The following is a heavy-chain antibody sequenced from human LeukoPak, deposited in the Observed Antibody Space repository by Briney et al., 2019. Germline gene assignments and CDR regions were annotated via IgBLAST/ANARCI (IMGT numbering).Heavy chain of an antibody. CDR2: IYGRGGTT. D-gene: IGHD1-14*01. V-gene: IGHV3-23*01. CDR1: GFTFSSYD. CDR3: ARVVGRNWYLDL. Sequence: GGSLRLSCGASGFTFSSYDMTWVRQAPGKGLEWVSGIYGRGGTTYYADSVKGRFIVSRDNSKNSLSLQMNSLRAEDTAVYYCARVVGRNWYLDLWGRGTHGTVSS. J-gene: IGHJ2*01.